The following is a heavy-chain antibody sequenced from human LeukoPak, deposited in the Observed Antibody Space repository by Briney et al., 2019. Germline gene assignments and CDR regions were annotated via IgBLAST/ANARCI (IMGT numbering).Heavy chain of an antibody. Sequence: ASETLSLTCTVSGGSISSYYWSWIRQPPGEGLECIGYIHYTGSTNYNPSLKSRVTISVDTSKSQFSLKLSSVTAADTAIYYCARGGYYGSGNDFRFDPWGQGTLVTVSS. CDR2: IHYTGST. CDR3: ARGGYYGSGNDFRFDP. V-gene: IGHV4-59*01. CDR1: GGSISSYY. J-gene: IGHJ5*02. D-gene: IGHD3-10*01.